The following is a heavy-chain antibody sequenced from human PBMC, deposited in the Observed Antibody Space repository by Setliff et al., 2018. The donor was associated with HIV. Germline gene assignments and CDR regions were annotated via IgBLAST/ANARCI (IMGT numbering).Heavy chain of an antibody. D-gene: IGHD6-13*01. V-gene: IGHV1-8*01. CDR1: GSTFSTYD. Sequence: ASVKVSCKASGSTFSTYDINWVRQAHGQGPEWMGWMNPNSGNTGYAPKLQGRVTMTRNTSISTAYMELSSLRSDDTAVYYCASSWSRVPYYGMDVWGQGTTVTVSS. CDR2: MNPNSGNT. J-gene: IGHJ6*02. CDR3: ASSWSRVPYYGMDV.